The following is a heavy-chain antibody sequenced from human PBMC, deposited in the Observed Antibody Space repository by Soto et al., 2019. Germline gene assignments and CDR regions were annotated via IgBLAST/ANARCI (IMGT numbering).Heavy chain of an antibody. CDR1: GFTFSSYA. CDR3: AKTRAPYSSYNWFDP. CDR2: ISGSGGST. J-gene: IGHJ5*02. D-gene: IGHD6-6*01. Sequence: PGGSLRLSCAASGFTFSSYAMSWVRQAPGKGLEWVSAISGSGGSTYYADSVKGRFTISRDNSKNTLYLQMNSLRAEDTAVYYCAKTRAPYSSYNWFDPWGQGTLVTVSS. V-gene: IGHV3-23*01.